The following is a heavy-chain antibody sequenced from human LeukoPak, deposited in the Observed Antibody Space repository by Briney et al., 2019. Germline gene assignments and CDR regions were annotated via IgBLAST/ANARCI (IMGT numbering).Heavy chain of an antibody. CDR3: VRGVNIY. V-gene: IGHV4-39*01. CDR2: IYYSGST. J-gene: IGHJ4*02. D-gene: IGHD3-10*01. CDR1: AGSISSSSYY. Sequence: SSETLSLTCTVSAGSISSSSYYWGWIRQPPGKGLEWIGSIYYSGSTYYNPSLKSRVTISVDTSKNQFSLKLSSVTAADTAVYYCVRGVNIYWGQGTLVTVSS.